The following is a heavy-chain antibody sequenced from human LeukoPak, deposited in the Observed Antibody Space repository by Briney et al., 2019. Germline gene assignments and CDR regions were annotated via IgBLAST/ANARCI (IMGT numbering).Heavy chain of an antibody. J-gene: IGHJ4*02. V-gene: IGHV4-59*01. Sequence: PSETLSLTCSVSGLSLDGNYWSWIRQPPGKGLEWIGYIYYSGSTNYNPSLKSRVTISVGTSKNQFSLKLSSVTAADTAVYYCARAHYYDSSGYDIIGYWGQGTLVTVSS. CDR2: IYYSGST. D-gene: IGHD3-22*01. CDR3: ARAHYYDSSGYDIIGY. CDR1: GLSLDGNY.